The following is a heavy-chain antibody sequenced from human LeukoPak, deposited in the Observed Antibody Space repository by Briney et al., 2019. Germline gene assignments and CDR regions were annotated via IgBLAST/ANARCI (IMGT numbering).Heavy chain of an antibody. CDR1: GYSFTNYG. V-gene: IGHV1-18*04. D-gene: IGHD2/OR15-2a*01. CDR3: ARWGVHGTTTYCFDY. CDR2: ISGENGNT. J-gene: IGHJ4*02. Sequence: ASVRVSCKTSGYSFTNYGVSWVRQAPDQGPEWMGWISGENGNTNYAQKFQARFTMTTDTSTGTAYMELRSLRSDDTAVYYCARWGVHGTTTYCFDYWGQGSQVTVSS.